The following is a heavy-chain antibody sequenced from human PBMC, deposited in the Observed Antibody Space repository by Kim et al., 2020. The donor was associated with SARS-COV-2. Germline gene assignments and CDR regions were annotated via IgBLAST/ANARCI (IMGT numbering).Heavy chain of an antibody. D-gene: IGHD3-9*01. V-gene: IGHV3-49*04. J-gene: IGHJ3*02. CDR3: TRVPTVLRYFDWSSVGVPRVAFDI. CDR2: IRSKAYGGTT. CDR1: GFTFGDYA. Sequence: GGSLRLSCTASGFTFGDYAMSWVRQAPGKGLEWVGFIRSKAYGGTTEYAASVKGRFTISRDDSKSIAYLQMNSLKTEDTAVYYCTRVPTVLRYFDWSSVGVPRVAFDIWGQGTMVTVSS.